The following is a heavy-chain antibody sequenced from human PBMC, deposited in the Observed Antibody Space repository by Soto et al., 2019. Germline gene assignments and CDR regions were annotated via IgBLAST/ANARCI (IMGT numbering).Heavy chain of an antibody. Sequence: ASVKVSCKASGYTFTGYYMHWVRQAPGQGLEWMGWINPNSGGTNYAQKFQGWVTMTRDTSISTAYMELSRLRSDDTAVYYCARAMHRFADFEPDMLTGYPPPYYSGMDVWGQGTTVTVSS. CDR3: ARAMHRFADFEPDMLTGYPPPYYSGMDV. V-gene: IGHV1-2*04. CDR2: INPNSGGT. J-gene: IGHJ6*02. CDR1: GYTFTGYY. D-gene: IGHD3-9*01.